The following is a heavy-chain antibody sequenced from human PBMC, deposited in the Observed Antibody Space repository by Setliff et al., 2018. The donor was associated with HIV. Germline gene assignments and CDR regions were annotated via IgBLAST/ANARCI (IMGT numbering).Heavy chain of an antibody. D-gene: IGHD3-10*01. CDR2: IYPNGSP. CDR3: TGDYNSGSYRFDY. J-gene: IGHJ4*02. CDR1: GGSINNYY. V-gene: IGHV4-4*08. Sequence: SETLSLTCTVSGGSINNYYWSWIRQPPGKGLEWIGYIYPNGSPDYPSGNIVYNPSFRSRVTLSLDTSKNQFSLKLTPVTAADAAVYYCTGDYNSGSYRFDYWGQGTPVTVSS.